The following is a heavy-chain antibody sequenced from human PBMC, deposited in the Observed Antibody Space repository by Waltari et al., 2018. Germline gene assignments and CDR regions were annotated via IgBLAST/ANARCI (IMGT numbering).Heavy chain of an antibody. Sequence: QMQLQESGPELLKPSETLSLTCSVSGGSVSSDNYYWGWFRQPPGKGLEWIGSVYFTGTYYNPSLNSRVTISSDTSKNHLSLKLTSVIAADTAVYYCARGRYWSSYLEGIFDSWGQGTLVTVSS. CDR1: GGSVSSDNYY. V-gene: IGHV4-39*07. CDR3: ARGRYWSSYLEGIFDS. D-gene: IGHD2-2*01. CDR2: VYFTGT. J-gene: IGHJ4*02.